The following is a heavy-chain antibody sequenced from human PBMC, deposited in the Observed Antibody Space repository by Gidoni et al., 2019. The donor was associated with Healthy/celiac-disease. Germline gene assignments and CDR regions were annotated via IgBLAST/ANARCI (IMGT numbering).Heavy chain of an antibody. V-gene: IGHV4-59*01. CDR3: AREGEGGWFDP. Sequence: QVQLQESGPGLVKPSETLSLTCTVSGGSISTYYWSWIRQPPGKGLEWIGYIYYTGSTNYNPSLKSRVTVSVDTSKNQFSLKLNSVTAADTAVYYCAREGEGGWFDPWGQGTLVTVSS. J-gene: IGHJ5*02. CDR1: GGSISTYY. D-gene: IGHD3-16*01. CDR2: IYYTGST.